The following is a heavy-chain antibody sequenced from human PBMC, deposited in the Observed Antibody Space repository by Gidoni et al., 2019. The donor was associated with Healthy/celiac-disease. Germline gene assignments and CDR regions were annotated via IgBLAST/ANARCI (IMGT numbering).Heavy chain of an antibody. CDR2: IYYSGST. Sequence: QVQLQESGPGLVKPSETLSLTCTVSGGSISSYYWSWNRQPPGKGLEWIGYIYYSGSTNYNPSLKSRVTISVDTSKNQFSLKLSSVTAADTAVYYCARLETYYDYVWGSYRYTEHDAFDIWGQGTMVTVSS. D-gene: IGHD3-16*02. J-gene: IGHJ3*02. CDR3: ARLETYYDYVWGSYRYTEHDAFDI. CDR1: GGSISSYY. V-gene: IGHV4-59*08.